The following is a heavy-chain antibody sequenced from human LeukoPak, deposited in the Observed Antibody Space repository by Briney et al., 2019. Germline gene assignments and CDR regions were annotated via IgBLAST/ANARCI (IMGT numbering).Heavy chain of an antibody. D-gene: IGHD3-22*01. CDR2: ISGSGVNT. Sequence: GGSLRLSCVASGFTFRSYGMSWVRQAPGKGLEWVSAISGSGVNTYYADSVKGRFTIARDDSKNTLYLQMSSLRAEDTAVYYCAKDWQHTTTMLVVIGACDIWGQGTMVTVSS. CDR1: GFTFRSYG. J-gene: IGHJ3*02. CDR3: AKDWQHTTTMLVVIGACDI. V-gene: IGHV3-23*01.